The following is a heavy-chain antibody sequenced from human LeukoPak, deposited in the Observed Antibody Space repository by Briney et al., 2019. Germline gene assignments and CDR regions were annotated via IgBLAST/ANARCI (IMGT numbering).Heavy chain of an antibody. V-gene: IGHV3-48*03. Sequence: GGSLRLSCAASGFTFSSYEMNWVRQAPGKGLEWVSYISSSGSTIYYADSVKGRFTISRGNAKNSLYLQMNSLRAEDTALYYCARVTVTGLRYFDWLSIAAFDIWGQGTMVTVSS. CDR2: ISSSGSTI. D-gene: IGHD3-9*01. CDR3: ARVTVTGLRYFDWLSIAAFDI. CDR1: GFTFSSYE. J-gene: IGHJ3*02.